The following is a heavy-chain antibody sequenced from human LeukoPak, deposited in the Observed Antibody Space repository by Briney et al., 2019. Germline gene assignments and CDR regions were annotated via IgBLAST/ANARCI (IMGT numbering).Heavy chain of an antibody. CDR1: GFPFSDFS. D-gene: IGHD2-8*01. Sequence: GGSLRLSCATSGFPFSDFSMSWVRQVPGKGLEWISTTNSGGTSTYYAESVKGRFTISRDNSKNTLYLQMSSLRVEDTAVYYCAKQSYARSLGEGGPGTLVSVSS. V-gene: IGHV3-23*01. CDR3: AKQSYARSLGE. J-gene: IGHJ4*02. CDR2: TNSGGTST.